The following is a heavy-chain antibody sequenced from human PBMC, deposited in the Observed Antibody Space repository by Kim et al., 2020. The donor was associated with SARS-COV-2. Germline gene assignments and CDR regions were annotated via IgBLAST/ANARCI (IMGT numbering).Heavy chain of an antibody. CDR2: IYPGDADS. J-gene: IGHJ4*02. D-gene: IGHD4-17*01. V-gene: IGHV5-51*01. CDR1: GYIFSDYW. CDR3: VRQLGNDYGDFVFAY. Sequence: GESLKISCKGSGYIFSDYWIGWVRRMPGKGLEWVGMIYPGDADSRYSPSFQGHVTISVDTSISTAYLQWRSPKASDTAIYFCVRQLGNDYGDFVFAYWGQGTGVTVSS.